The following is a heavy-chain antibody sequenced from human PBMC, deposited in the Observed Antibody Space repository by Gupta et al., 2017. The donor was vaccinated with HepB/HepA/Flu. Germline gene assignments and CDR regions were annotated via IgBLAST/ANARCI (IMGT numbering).Heavy chain of an antibody. D-gene: IGHD1-26*01. CDR2: ISSSGSTI. CDR1: GFTFSDFY. J-gene: IGHJ6*03. V-gene: IGHV3-11*04. Sequence: QVQLVEPGGGLVKPGGSLRLSCAASGFTFSDFYMSWIRQAPGKGLAWVSYISSSGSTIYYTDSVKGRFTISRDNAKNSLYLQMNSLRAEDTAVYYCARGIVGATDYYYYYMDVWGKGTTVTVSS. CDR3: ARGIVGATDYYYYYMDV.